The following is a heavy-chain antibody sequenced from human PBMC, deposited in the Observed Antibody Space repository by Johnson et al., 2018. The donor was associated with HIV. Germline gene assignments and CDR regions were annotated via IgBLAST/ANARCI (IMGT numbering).Heavy chain of an antibody. Sequence: QMLLVESGGGAVQPGGSLRLSCAASGFTFSSYGMHWVRQAPAKGLDWVAFIRYDGSNKYYADSVKGRFTIARDNSKNTLYLQMNSLRAEDTAVYYCARDWDSGSYFWGRGAFDIWGQGTMVTVSS. V-gene: IGHV3-30*02. CDR2: IRYDGSNK. CDR3: ARDWDSGSYFWGRGAFDI. J-gene: IGHJ3*02. CDR1: GFTFSSYG. D-gene: IGHD1-26*01.